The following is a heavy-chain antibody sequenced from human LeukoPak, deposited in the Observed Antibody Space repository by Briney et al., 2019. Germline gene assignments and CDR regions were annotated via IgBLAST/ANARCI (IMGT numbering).Heavy chain of an antibody. J-gene: IGHJ4*02. CDR2: IWYDGSNK. D-gene: IGHD3-10*01. Sequence: GGSLRLSCAASGFTFSSYGMHWGRQAPGKGLEWVAVIWYDGSNKYYADSVKGRFTISRDNSKNTLYLQMNSLRAEDTAVYYCAREAGSGSYYGSFDYWGQGTLVTVSS. CDR1: GFTFSSYG. V-gene: IGHV3-33*01. CDR3: AREAGSGSYYGSFDY.